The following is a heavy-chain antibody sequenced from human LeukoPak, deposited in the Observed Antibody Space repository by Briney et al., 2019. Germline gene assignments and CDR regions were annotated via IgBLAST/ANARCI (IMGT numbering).Heavy chain of an antibody. V-gene: IGHV4-34*01. J-gene: IGHJ4*02. CDR3: ARGRRGYSHCIYFEY. D-gene: IGHD5-18*01. CDR2: INHSGST. CDR1: GGSFSGYY. Sequence: SETLSLTCAVYGGSFSGYYWSWIRQPPGKGLEWIGEINHSGSTNYNTSLKSRVTISVDTSKNQISLKVSSVTAADTAVYFCARGRRGYSHCIYFEYWGQGTLVTVSS.